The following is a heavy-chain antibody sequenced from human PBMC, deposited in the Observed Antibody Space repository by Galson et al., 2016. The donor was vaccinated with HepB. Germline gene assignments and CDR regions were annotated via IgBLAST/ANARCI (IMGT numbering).Heavy chain of an antibody. V-gene: IGHV4-59*12. D-gene: IGHD2-2*01. CDR2: ISYTGSA. CDR1: GGSIGSDF. Sequence: SETLSLTCTVSGGSIGSDFWTWIRQPPGKGLEWIGYISYTGSAFYTPSLMSRVTISRDPSNNEFSLRLYSVTAADTAMYFRARIPYCSSANCHVRGYFGMDVWGTGTTVTVSS. J-gene: IGHJ6*04. CDR3: ARIPYCSSANCHVRGYFGMDV.